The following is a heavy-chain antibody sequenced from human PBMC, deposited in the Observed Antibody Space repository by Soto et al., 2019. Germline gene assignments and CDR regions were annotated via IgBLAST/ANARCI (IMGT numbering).Heavy chain of an antibody. J-gene: IGHJ5*02. Sequence: QVQLQESGPGLVKPSQTLSLTCTVSGGSISSGDYYWSWIRQHPGTGLEWIGYIYYSGSTYYNPSLRSRVTIAVDTSKSQFSLKVSSVTAADTAVYDCARTTAAGPCGPFDPRGQGTLVTVSS. V-gene: IGHV4-31*03. CDR2: IYYSGST. CDR3: ARTTAAGPCGPFDP. D-gene: IGHD6-13*01. CDR1: GGSISSGDYY.